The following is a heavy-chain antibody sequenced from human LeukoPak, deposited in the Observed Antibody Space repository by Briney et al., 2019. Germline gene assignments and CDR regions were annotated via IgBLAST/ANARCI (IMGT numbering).Heavy chain of an antibody. D-gene: IGHD6-6*01. V-gene: IGHV4-34*01. CDR3: ARETRVGSSSSYAFDI. CDR1: GGSFSGYY. Sequence: SETLSLTCAVYGGSFSGYYWSWIRQPPGKGLEWIGEINHSGSTNYNPSLKSRVTISVDTSKNQFSLKLSSVTAADTAVYYCARETRVGSSSSYAFDIWGQGTMVTVSS. CDR2: INHSGST. J-gene: IGHJ3*02.